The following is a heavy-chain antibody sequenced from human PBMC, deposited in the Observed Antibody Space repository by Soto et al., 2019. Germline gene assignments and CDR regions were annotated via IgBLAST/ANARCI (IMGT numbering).Heavy chain of an antibody. V-gene: IGHV1-2*04. CDR1: GYTFTGYY. Sequence: ASVKVFCKASGYTFTGYYMHWVRQAPGQGLEWMGWINPNSGGTNYAQKFQGWVTMTRDTSISTAYMELSRLRSDDTAVYYCARERLTGTTLGPKNGMDVWGQGTTVTVSS. CDR2: INPNSGGT. J-gene: IGHJ6*02. D-gene: IGHD1-7*01. CDR3: ARERLTGTTLGPKNGMDV.